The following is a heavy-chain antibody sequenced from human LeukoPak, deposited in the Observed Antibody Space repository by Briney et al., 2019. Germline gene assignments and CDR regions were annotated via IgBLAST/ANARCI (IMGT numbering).Heavy chain of an antibody. J-gene: IGHJ4*02. D-gene: IGHD6-19*01. CDR2: IGSAI. V-gene: IGHV3-48*01. CDR1: GFTFSDFS. CDR3: AKQGAGIRD. Sequence: PGGSLRLSCVASGFTFSDFSLNWVRQAPGKGLEWISYIGSAIYYADSVKGRFTISRDNAKNSLYLQMNSLRAEDTAVYYCAKQGAGIRDWGQGTLVTVSS.